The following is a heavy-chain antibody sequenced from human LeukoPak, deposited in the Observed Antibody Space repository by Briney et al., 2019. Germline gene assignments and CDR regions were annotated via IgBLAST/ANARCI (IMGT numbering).Heavy chain of an antibody. V-gene: IGHV4-30-4*01. J-gene: IGHJ4*02. D-gene: IGHD6-13*01. Sequence: SQTLSLTCTVSGGSISSGDYYWSWIRQPPGKGLEWIGYIYYSGSTYYNPSLKSRVTISVDTSKNQFSLKLSSVTAADTAVYYCARIRQQLAWYFDYWGQGTLVTVSS. CDR3: ARIRQQLAWYFDY. CDR2: IYYSGST. CDR1: GGSISSGDYY.